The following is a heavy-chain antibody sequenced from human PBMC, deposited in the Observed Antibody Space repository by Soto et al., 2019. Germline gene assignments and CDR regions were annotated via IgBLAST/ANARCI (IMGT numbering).Heavy chain of an antibody. J-gene: IGHJ1*01. V-gene: IGHV1-69*13. CDR1: GYTFTSYA. D-gene: IGHD6-19*01. CDR3: AGGWFDTLPQH. Sequence: SVKVSCKASGYTFTSYAISWVRQAPGQGLEWMGGIIPIFSTPNYAQKFQGRVTITADESTSTAYMELSSLRSEDTAVYYCAGGWFDTLPQHWGQGTLVTVSS. CDR2: IIPIFSTP.